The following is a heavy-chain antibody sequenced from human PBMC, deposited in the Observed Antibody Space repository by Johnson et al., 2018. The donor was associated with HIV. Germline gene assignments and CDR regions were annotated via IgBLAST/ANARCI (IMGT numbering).Heavy chain of an antibody. CDR3: AKGLVPAAVSRRTGAPDAFDI. D-gene: IGHD2-2*01. J-gene: IGHJ3*02. V-gene: IGHV3-30*04. CDR2: ISYDGSNK. CDR1: GVKLDDYA. Sequence: VQLVESGGGLVQPGRSLRLSCVASGVKLDDYAMHWVRQPPGKGLEWVAVISYDGSNKYYADSVKGRFTISRDNSKNTLYLQMNSLRAEDTAVYYCAKGLVPAAVSRRTGAPDAFDIWGQGTMVTVSS.